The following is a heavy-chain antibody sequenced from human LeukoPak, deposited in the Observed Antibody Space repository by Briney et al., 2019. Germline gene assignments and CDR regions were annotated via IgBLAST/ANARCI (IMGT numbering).Heavy chain of an antibody. J-gene: IGHJ4*02. D-gene: IGHD2-21*02. CDR1: GGSISSTKNS. CDR3: ARRIRGVVTDY. Sequence: SETLSLTCTVSGGSISSTKNSWGRMRQPPGKGLEWVASIFYSRSTYSNPSLKSRVSISVDTSKNPVSLNLSSVTAADTAVYYCARRIRGVVTDYWGQGILVIVSS. V-gene: IGHV4-39*01. CDR2: IFYSRST.